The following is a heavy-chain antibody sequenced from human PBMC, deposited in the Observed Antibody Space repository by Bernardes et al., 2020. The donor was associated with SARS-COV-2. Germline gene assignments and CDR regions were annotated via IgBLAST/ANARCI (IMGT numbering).Heavy chain of an antibody. CDR3: AKCVYTSGFYGFDY. V-gene: IGHV3-23*01. J-gene: IGHJ4*02. Sequence: GGSLCLSCTTSGFTFSNSGMGWVRQAPGKGLEWVSSISASGYTTYYADSVKGRFTLSRDNSNNTLYLQLRSLRAEDTAIYFCAKCVYTSGFYGFDYWGQGSLVTVSS. CDR1: GFTFSNSG. D-gene: IGHD6-19*01. CDR2: ISASGYTT.